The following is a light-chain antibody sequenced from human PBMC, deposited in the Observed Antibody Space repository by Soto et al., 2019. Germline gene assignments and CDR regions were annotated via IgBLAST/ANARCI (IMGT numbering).Light chain of an antibody. J-gene: IGKJ5*01. V-gene: IGKV3-15*01. CDR2: SAS. CDR3: QQRSNWPPIT. Sequence: EIVMTQSPATLSLSPGQRATLSCRASQSVSSKLAWYQQRPGQAPRLLIYSASTRATGIPARFSGSGSGTEFTLTISSLQSEDFAVYYRQQRSNWPPITFGQGTRLEI. CDR1: QSVSSK.